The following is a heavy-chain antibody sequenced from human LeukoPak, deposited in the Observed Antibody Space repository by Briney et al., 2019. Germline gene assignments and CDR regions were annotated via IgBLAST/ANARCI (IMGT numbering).Heavy chain of an antibody. D-gene: IGHD5-24*01. CDR2: ISSSGSTI. J-gene: IGHJ4*02. CDR1: GFTFSSYE. V-gene: IGHV3-48*03. Sequence: PGGSLRLSCAASGFTFSSYEMKWVRQAPGKGLEWVSYISSSGSTIYYADSVKGRFTISRDNAKNSLYLQMNSLRAEDTAVYYCARGALEMATITSPYYFDYWGQGTLVTVSS. CDR3: ARGALEMATITSPYYFDY.